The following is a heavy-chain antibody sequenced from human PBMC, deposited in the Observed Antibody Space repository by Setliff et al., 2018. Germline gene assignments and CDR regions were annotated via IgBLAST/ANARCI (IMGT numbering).Heavy chain of an antibody. Sequence: PGGSLRLSCEVSGFTFTSHGMNWLRQAPGRGLEWISYINNWGYSTYYADSVKGRFTISRDNAKSSLYLQISSLRVEDTAVYYCVRDKDKDFDFWGQGTLVTVSS. CDR1: GFTFTSHG. CDR2: INNWGYST. V-gene: IGHV3-48*03. J-gene: IGHJ4*02. CDR3: VRDKDKDFDF.